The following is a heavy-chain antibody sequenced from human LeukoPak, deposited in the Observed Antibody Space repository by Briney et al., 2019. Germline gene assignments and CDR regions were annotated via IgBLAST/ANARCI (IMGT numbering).Heavy chain of an antibody. CDR1: GYTFTSYD. D-gene: IGHD3-9*01. CDR2: MNPNSGNT. CDR3: AKASHYDILTGRYSARLWYFDY. J-gene: IGHJ4*02. V-gene: IGHV1-8*01. Sequence: ASVKVSCKASGYTFTSYDINWVRQATGQGLEWMGWMNPNSGNTGYAQKFQGRVTMTRNTSISTAYMELSSLRSEDTAVYYCAKASHYDILTGRYSARLWYFDYWGQGTLVTVSS.